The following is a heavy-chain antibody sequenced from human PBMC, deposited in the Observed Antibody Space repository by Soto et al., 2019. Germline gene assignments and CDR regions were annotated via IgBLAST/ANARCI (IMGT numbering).Heavy chain of an antibody. CDR2: ISYDGGER. D-gene: IGHD2-21*02. CDR3: ARDLPLYCRGDCNFDF. CDR1: GFIFNRYG. J-gene: IGHJ4*02. Sequence: QVQLVESGGGVVQSGGSLRLSCGGSGFIFNRYGMHWVRQAPGKGLEWVTGISYDGGERFYADSVKGRFTISRDNSKNRLDLQMSSLRPEDTAVYYCARDLPLYCRGDCNFDFWGQGTLVTVSS. V-gene: IGHV3-30*03.